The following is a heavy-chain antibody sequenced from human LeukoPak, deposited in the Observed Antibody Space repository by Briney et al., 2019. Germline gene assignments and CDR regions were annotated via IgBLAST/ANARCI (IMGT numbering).Heavy chain of an antibody. CDR2: ISYSGTT. CDR3: ARHGSGTSLALYP. V-gene: IGHV4-59*08. J-gene: IGHJ5*02. CDR1: GGSMSSYY. D-gene: IGHD3-10*01. Sequence: SETLSFTCTVSGGSMSSYYWSWIRQSPRKGLEWVGYISYSGTTNYNPSLKSRVTISLGTSKNRFSLNLTSVTAADTAVYYCARHGSGTSLALYPWGQGTLVTVSS.